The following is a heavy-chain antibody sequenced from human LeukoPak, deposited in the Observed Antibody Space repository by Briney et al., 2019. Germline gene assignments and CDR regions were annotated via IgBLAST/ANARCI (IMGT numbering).Heavy chain of an antibody. Sequence: GASVKVSCKASGYSFTNYAMNWVRQAPGQGLEWMGWINPNSGGTNYAQKFQGRVTMTRDMSTSTVYMELSSLRSEDTAVYYCARGPAGTGGLDWGQGTLVTVSS. CDR2: INPNSGGT. D-gene: IGHD6-13*01. CDR3: ARGPAGTGGLD. J-gene: IGHJ4*02. V-gene: IGHV1-8*01. CDR1: GYSFTNYA.